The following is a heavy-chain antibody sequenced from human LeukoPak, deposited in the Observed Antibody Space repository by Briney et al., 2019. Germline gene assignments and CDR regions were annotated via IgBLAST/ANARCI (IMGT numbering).Heavy chain of an antibody. CDR2: IKQDGSEK. Sequence: GGSLRLSCAASGFTFSSYWMSWVRQAPGKGLEWVANIKQDGSEKYYVDSVKGRFTISRDNAKNSLYLQMNSLRAEDTALYYCAKDFRAKYGSGAYSWFDPWGQGTLVTVSS. J-gene: IGHJ5*02. V-gene: IGHV3-7*03. CDR1: GFTFSSYW. D-gene: IGHD3-10*01. CDR3: AKDFRAKYGSGAYSWFDP.